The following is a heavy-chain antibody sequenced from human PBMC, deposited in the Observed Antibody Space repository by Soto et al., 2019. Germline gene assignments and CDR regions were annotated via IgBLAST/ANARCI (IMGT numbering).Heavy chain of an antibody. D-gene: IGHD1-1*01. J-gene: IGHJ6*02. Sequence: ASVKGSCKSSAYTFTRYGMSLVRQTPGQGLEWMGWISAYNGNTNYAQKLQGRVTMTTDTSTSTAYMELSSLRSEDTAVYYCARGKGMEENYYYYGLDIWGQGTTVTVSS. CDR1: AYTFTRYG. CDR3: ARGKGMEENYYYYGLDI. V-gene: IGHV1-18*04. CDR2: ISAYNGNT.